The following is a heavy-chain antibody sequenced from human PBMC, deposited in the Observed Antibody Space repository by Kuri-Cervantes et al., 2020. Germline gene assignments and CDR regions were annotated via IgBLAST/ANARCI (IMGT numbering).Heavy chain of an antibody. Sequence: ASVKVSCKASGYTFTSYAMHWVRQAPGQRLEWIGWVNPGNGNTRYSQKFLDRVTITRDTSATTAYMELSSLRPEDTAVYYCARHIDYWGQGTLVTVSS. CDR2: VNPGNGNT. V-gene: IGHV1-3*01. CDR3: ARHIDY. J-gene: IGHJ4*02. CDR1: GYTFTSYA.